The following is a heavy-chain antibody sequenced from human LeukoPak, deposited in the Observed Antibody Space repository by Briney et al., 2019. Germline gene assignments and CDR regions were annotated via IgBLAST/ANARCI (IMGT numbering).Heavy chain of an antibody. J-gene: IGHJ5*02. CDR1: GFTFSSYA. CDR2: ISGSGGST. CDR3: TRVAQSGPTGWFDP. V-gene: IGHV3-23*01. D-gene: IGHD1-1*01. Sequence: GGSLRLSCAASGFTFSSYAMSWVHQAPGKGLEWVSAISGSGGSTYYADSVKGRFTISRDNSKNTLYLQMNSLRAEDTAVYYCTRVAQSGPTGWFDPWGQGTLVTVSS.